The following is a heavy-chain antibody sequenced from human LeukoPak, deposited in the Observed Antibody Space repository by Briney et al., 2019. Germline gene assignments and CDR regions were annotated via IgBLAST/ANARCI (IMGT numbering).Heavy chain of an antibody. V-gene: IGHV3-7*01. CDR2: IRKDESAK. Sequence: GGSLRLSCVASGFIFNNAWMTWVRQAPGKGLEWVATIRKDESAKHYVDSVKGRFTISRDNAMNSVYLQMNSLRAEDTAVYYCADPDWGWGQGTMVTVSS. CDR3: ADPDWG. CDR1: GFIFNNAW. D-gene: IGHD3/OR15-3a*01. J-gene: IGHJ3*01.